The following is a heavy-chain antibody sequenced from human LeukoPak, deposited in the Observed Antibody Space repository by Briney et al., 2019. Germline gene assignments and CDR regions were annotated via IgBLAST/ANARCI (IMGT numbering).Heavy chain of an antibody. J-gene: IGHJ4*02. Sequence: GGSLTLSCAASGFTFSRYAMHWVRQAPGKGLEYVSAISSNGGSTYYANYVKGRFTISRDNSKNTLYLQMGSLRAEDTAVYYCARRAGDYSHPYDYWGQGTLVTVSS. CDR1: GFTFSRYA. CDR2: ISSNGGST. D-gene: IGHD3-22*01. CDR3: ARRAGDYSHPYDY. V-gene: IGHV3-64*01.